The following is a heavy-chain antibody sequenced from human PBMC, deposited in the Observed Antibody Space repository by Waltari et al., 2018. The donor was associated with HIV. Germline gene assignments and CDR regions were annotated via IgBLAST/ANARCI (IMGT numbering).Heavy chain of an antibody. CDR3: ARRDDGLRFNYNGNWFDP. CDR2: INHSGVT. Sequence: QVQLQQWGTRLLKPSETLSLTCAVNVESFRGFPWTWIRQSPGQGLEWIGDINHSGVTNYNPSLKSRVAISADASKNQFSLSLSSVTAADTAVYYCARRDDGLRFNYNGNWFDPWGQGTLVTVS. CDR1: VESFRGFP. V-gene: IGHV4-34*01. D-gene: IGHD1-1*01. J-gene: IGHJ5*02.